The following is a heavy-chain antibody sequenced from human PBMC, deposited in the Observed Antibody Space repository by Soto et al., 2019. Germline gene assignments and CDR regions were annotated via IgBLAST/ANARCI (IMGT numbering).Heavy chain of an antibody. Sequence: PSETLSLTCTVSGGSISSGGYYWSWIRQHPGKGLEWIGYIYYSGSAYYNPSLKSRVTISVDTSKNQFSLKLSSVTAADTAVYYCARGLSDTAMGYYFDYRGQGTLVTVSS. CDR1: GGSISSGGYY. CDR2: IYYSGSA. CDR3: ARGLSDTAMGYYFDY. D-gene: IGHD5-18*01. J-gene: IGHJ4*02. V-gene: IGHV4-31*03.